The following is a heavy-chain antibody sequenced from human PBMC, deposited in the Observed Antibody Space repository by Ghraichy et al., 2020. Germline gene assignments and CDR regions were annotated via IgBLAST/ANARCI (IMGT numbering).Heavy chain of an antibody. D-gene: IGHD4-17*01. CDR1: GYSFTSYW. J-gene: IGHJ5*02. CDR3: ARGNNDYGDPYNWFDP. V-gene: IGHV5-51*01. CDR2: IYPGDSDT. Sequence: GGSLNISCKGSGYSFTSYWIGWVRQMPGKGLEWMGIIYPGDSDTRYSPSFQGQVTISADKSISTAYLQWSSLKASDTAMYYCARGNNDYGDPYNWFDPWGQGTLVTVSS.